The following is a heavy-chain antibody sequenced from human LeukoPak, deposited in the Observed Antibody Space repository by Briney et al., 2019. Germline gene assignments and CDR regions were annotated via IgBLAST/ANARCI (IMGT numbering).Heavy chain of an antibody. J-gene: IGHJ4*02. CDR1: GYNFKGYY. V-gene: IGHV1-2*02. Sequence: GASVKVSCKASGYNFKGYYMNWARQAPGQGLEWMGWINPNSGVTKYAERFQGRDTMTKETSINTVYMEMSSLGFDDTAVYYCAKDGPSPIVGASSDNWGQGTLVTVSS. CDR3: AKDGPSPIVGASSDN. CDR2: INPNSGVT. D-gene: IGHD1-26*01.